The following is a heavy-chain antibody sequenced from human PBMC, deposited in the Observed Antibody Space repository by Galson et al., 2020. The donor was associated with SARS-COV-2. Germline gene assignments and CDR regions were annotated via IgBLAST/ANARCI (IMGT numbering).Heavy chain of an antibody. Sequence: SGPTLVKPTQTLTLTCTFSGFSLSTSGMCVSWIRQPPGKALEWLARIDWDDDKYYSTSLKTRLTISKDTSKNQVVLTMTNMDPVDTATYYCARVRYDMMTGDEQGFDYWGQGTLVTVSS. CDR1: GFSLSTSGMC. D-gene: IGHD3-9*01. CDR3: ARVRYDMMTGDEQGFDY. J-gene: IGHJ4*02. V-gene: IGHV2-70*11. CDR2: IDWDDDK.